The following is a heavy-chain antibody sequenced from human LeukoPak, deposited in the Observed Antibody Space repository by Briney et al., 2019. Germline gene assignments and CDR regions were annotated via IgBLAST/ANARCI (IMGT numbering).Heavy chain of an antibody. D-gene: IGHD6-19*01. J-gene: IGHJ3*02. CDR3: ARRIAVAGSDAFDI. CDR1: GYSFTNYW. V-gene: IGHV5-51*01. CDR2: IYPGDSDT. Sequence: GESLKISCKGSGYSFTNYWMGWVRQMPGKGLEWMGIIYPGDSDTRYSPSFQGQVTISADKSISFAYLQWSSLKASDTAMYYCARRIAVAGSDAFDIWGQGTMVTVSS.